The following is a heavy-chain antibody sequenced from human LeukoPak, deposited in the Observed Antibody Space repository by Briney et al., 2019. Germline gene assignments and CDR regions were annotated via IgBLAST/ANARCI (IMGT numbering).Heavy chain of an antibody. CDR1: GFTFSSYW. Sequence: GGSLRLSCAASGFTFSSYWMNWARQAPGKGLEWVASINHNGNVNYYVDSVKGRFTISRDNAKNSLYLQMNSLRAEDTAVYYCARDGAKLELPFDYWGQGTLVTVSS. CDR2: INHNGNVN. D-gene: IGHD1-7*01. CDR3: ARDGAKLELPFDY. V-gene: IGHV3-7*01. J-gene: IGHJ4*02.